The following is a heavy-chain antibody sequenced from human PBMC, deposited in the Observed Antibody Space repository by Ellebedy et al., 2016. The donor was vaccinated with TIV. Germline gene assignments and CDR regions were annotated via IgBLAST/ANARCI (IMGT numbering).Heavy chain of an antibody. CDR2: IWYDGSNK. CDR3: ARDPTKEDCGGDCYRDY. V-gene: IGHV3-33*01. CDR1: GFTFSSYG. J-gene: IGHJ4*02. D-gene: IGHD2-21*02. Sequence: GGSLRLSCAASGFTFSSYGMHWVRQAPGKGLEWVAVIWYDGSNKYYADSVKGRFTISRDNSKNTLYLQMNSLRAEDTAVYYCARDPTKEDCGGDCYRDYWGQGTLVTVSS.